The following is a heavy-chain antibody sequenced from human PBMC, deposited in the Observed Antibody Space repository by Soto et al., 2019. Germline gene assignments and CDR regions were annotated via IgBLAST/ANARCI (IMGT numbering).Heavy chain of an antibody. D-gene: IGHD1-7*01. CDR2: ISYSVDKT. Sequence: EVQLLESGGGLVQPGGSLRLSCAASEFTFSNYVMNWVRQAPGKGLEWVLTISYSVDKTYYADSVKGRFTISRDNSKNTLSLQMNSLRAEDAAVYYCARRAITATTIWGAFEIWGQGTMVTVSS. CDR1: EFTFSNYV. V-gene: IGHV3-23*01. CDR3: ARRAITATTIWGAFEI. J-gene: IGHJ3*02.